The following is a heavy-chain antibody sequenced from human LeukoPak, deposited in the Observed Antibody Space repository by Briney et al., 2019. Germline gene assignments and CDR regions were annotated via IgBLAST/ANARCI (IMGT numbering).Heavy chain of an antibody. CDR1: RFSFSLYN. CDR3: AKEGWDKSYWYGRIDY. Sequence: GGSLRLSCAASRFSFSLYNMNWVRQAPGKGLEWVSYISSTGSRIYYADSVKGRFTISRDNAKNLLYLQMSSLRDEDTAVYYCAKEGWDKSYWYGRIDYWGQGTLVTVSS. J-gene: IGHJ4*02. CDR2: ISSTGSRI. V-gene: IGHV3-48*02. D-gene: IGHD2-8*02.